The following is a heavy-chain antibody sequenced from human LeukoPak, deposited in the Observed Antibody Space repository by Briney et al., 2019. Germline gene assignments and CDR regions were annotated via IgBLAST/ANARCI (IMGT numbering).Heavy chain of an antibody. CDR2: TYYRSKWYN. V-gene: IGHV6-1*01. D-gene: IGHD5-24*01. Sequence: SQALSLTCAISGDSVSRNSAAWNWIRQSPSRGLEWLGRTYYRSKWYNDYAVSVESRITINPDTSKNQFSLQLNSVTPEDTAVYYCARADGDRDGYNFWFDPWGQGTLVTVSS. J-gene: IGHJ5*02. CDR1: GDSVSRNSAA. CDR3: ARADGDRDGYNFWFDP.